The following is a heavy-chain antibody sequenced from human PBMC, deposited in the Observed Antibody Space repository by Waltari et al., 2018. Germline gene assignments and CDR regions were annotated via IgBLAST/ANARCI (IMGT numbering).Heavy chain of an antibody. J-gene: IGHJ5*02. CDR1: GYTFTNYD. D-gene: IGHD6-13*01. CDR3: ARAAAPGKGAHWFDP. CDR2: MNPNSGNT. Sequence: QVQLVQSGAEVKQTGASLKVSCKTSGYTFTNYDINWLRQGPGQRIEWMGWMNPNSGNTGFAQDFQDRLIMTANNAITTAYMELTGLTSGDTAVYYCARAAAPGKGAHWFDPWGQGTLVTVSS. V-gene: IGHV1-8*01.